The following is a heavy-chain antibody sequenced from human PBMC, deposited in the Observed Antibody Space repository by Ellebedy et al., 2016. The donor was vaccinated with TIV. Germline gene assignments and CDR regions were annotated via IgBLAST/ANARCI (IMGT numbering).Heavy chain of an antibody. Sequence: GESLKISCAASGFTFSNYWMTWVRQAPGKGLEWVANINRDGSEKFYVDSVKGRFTISRDNAKNSLYLQMNSLRAEDTAVYFCARDPYGGSDYWGQGTLVTVSS. CDR3: ARDPYGGSDY. D-gene: IGHD1-26*01. V-gene: IGHV3-7*01. CDR1: GFTFSNYW. J-gene: IGHJ4*02. CDR2: INRDGSEK.